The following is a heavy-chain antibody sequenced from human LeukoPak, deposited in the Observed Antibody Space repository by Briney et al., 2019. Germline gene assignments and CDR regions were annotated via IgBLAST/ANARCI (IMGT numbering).Heavy chain of an antibody. J-gene: IGHJ4*02. D-gene: IGHD3-3*01. Sequence: GGSLRLSCAASGFTFSSYAMHWVRQAPGKGLEWVAVISYDGSNKYYADSVKGRFTISRDNSKNTLYLQMNSLRAEDTAVYYCARDSQRFLEWLANYWGQGTLVTVSS. V-gene: IGHV3-30*04. CDR3: ARDSQRFLEWLANY. CDR1: GFTFSSYA. CDR2: ISYDGSNK.